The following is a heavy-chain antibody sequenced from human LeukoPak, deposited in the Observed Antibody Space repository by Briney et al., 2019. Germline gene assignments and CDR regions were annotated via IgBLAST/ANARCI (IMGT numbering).Heavy chain of an antibody. Sequence: PSETLSLTCTVSGGSISSYYWSSIRQPAGKGLELIGRIYPSGSTNYNPSLKSRVTMSVDTSKNQFSLKLSSVTAADTAVYYCARAPTGTGGWNWFDPWGQGTLVTVSS. D-gene: IGHD1-1*01. V-gene: IGHV4-4*07. CDR2: IYPSGST. CDR1: GGSISSYY. CDR3: ARAPTGTGGWNWFDP. J-gene: IGHJ5*02.